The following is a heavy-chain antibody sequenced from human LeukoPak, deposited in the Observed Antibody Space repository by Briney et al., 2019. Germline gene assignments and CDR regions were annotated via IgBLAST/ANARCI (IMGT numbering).Heavy chain of an antibody. CDR2: IYYSGNT. D-gene: IGHD1-26*01. J-gene: IGHJ4*02. Sequence: SETLSLTCTVSGGSISSSSYFWGWIRQPLGKGLEWIGSIYYSGNTYYNPSLKSRVTISLDTSKNQFSLKLGSVTAADTAVYYCARRNRWELLDFWGQGTLVTVSS. CDR3: ARRNRWELLDF. CDR1: GGSISSSSYF. V-gene: IGHV4-39*01.